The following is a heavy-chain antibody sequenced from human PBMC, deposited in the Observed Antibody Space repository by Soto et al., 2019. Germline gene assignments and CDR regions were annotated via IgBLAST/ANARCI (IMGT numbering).Heavy chain of an antibody. Sequence: LSLTCTVSGGSISNYYWTWVRQPPGKGLEWIGYVYYSGSTNYNPSLESRVTISIDASKNQFSLKMKSVTAADTAVYYCVRDYLLTVFDPWGQGSLVTVSS. CDR2: VYYSGST. D-gene: IGHD3-9*01. CDR1: GGSISNYY. V-gene: IGHV4-59*01. J-gene: IGHJ5*02. CDR3: VRDYLLTVFDP.